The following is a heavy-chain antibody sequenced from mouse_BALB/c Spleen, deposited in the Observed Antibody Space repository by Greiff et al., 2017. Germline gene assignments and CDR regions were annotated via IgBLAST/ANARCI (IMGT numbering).Heavy chain of an antibody. CDR1: GFSLTSYG. D-gene: IGHD2-4*01. CDR2: IWAGGST. V-gene: IGHV2-9*02. CDR3: ARAVYYDYLYAMDY. Sequence: VQLMESGPGLVAPSQSLSITCTVSGFSLTSYGVHWVRQPPGKGLEWLGVIWAGGSTNYNSALMSRLSISKDNSKSQGFLKMNSLQTDDTAMYYCARAVYYDYLYAMDYWGQGTSVTVSS. J-gene: IGHJ4*01.